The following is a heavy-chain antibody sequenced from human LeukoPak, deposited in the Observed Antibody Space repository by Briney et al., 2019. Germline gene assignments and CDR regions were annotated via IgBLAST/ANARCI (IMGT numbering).Heavy chain of an antibody. J-gene: IGHJ4*02. D-gene: IGHD3-10*01. CDR3: ARDSTYYGSGSPPSHN. V-gene: IGHV3-30-3*01. Sequence: PGGSLRLSCAASGFTFSNYAMHWVRQAPGKGLEWVAVISYDGSSKYYAESVKGRFTISRDNSKKTLYLQMDSLRAEDTAVYYCARDSTYYGSGSPPSHNWGQGSLVTVSS. CDR2: ISYDGSSK. CDR1: GFTFSNYA.